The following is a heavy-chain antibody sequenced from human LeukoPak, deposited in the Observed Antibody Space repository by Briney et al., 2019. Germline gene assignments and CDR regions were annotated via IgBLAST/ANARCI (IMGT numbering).Heavy chain of an antibody. CDR3: ARDSGYDYIGAFDY. CDR2: ISLSGTTI. CDR1: GFMFSSYE. D-gene: IGHD5-12*01. V-gene: IGHV3-48*03. Sequence: GGSLRLSCATSGFMFSSYEMNWVRQAPGKGLEWVAYISLSGTTIYYADSMKGRFTISRDNAKNSLYLQMNSLRAEDTAVYYCARDSGYDYIGAFDYWGQETLVTVSS. J-gene: IGHJ4*02.